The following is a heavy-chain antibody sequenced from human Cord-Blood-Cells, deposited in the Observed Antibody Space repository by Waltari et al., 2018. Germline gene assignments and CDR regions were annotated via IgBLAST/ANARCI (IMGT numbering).Heavy chain of an antibody. D-gene: IGHD5-12*01. CDR3: ARGENDHGGYHY. V-gene: IGHV1-2*02. J-gene: IGHJ4*02. CDR2: INPNSGCT. CDR1: GSTFTGSY. Sequence: QVQLVQSGAEVKKPGASVKVPCKASGSTFTGSYMQWLRQAPGQRLEWMGWINPNSGCTNYAQKFQGRVTMTSDTSNSTAYMELSRLRSDDTAVYYCARGENDHGGYHYWGQGTLVTVSS.